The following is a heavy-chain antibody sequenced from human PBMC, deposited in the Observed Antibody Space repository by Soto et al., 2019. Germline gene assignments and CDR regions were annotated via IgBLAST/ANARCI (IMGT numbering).Heavy chain of an antibody. D-gene: IGHD3-22*01. CDR3: ATTLYDSTYSNGY. V-gene: IGHV1-69*02. Sequence: QVQLVQSGAEVKKPGSSVKVSCKASGGTFSSYTISWVRQAPGQGLEWMGRIIPILGIANYAQKFQGRVTITADKSTSTAYMELNSLRSEDTAVYYCATTLYDSTYSNGYWGQGTLVTVSS. CDR1: GGTFSSYT. CDR2: IIPILGIA. J-gene: IGHJ4*02.